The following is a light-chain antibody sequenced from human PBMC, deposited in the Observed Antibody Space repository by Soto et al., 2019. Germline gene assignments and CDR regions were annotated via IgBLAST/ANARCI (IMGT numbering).Light chain of an antibody. J-gene: IGLJ3*02. Sequence: QSVLTQPASVSGSPGQSITISCTGTSSDVGGSNFVSWYQQYPGKAPELMFYEVSYRPSGVSNRFSGSKSGNTASLTISGLQAEDEADYHCCSYTDSSTLVFGGGTKVTVL. V-gene: IGLV2-14*01. CDR2: EVS. CDR1: SSDVGGSNF. CDR3: CSYTDSSTLV.